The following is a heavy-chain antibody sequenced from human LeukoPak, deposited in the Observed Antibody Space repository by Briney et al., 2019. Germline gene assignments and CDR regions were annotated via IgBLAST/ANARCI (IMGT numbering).Heavy chain of an antibody. CDR1: GGSFIGYS. J-gene: IGHJ6*04. Sequence: SETLSLTCAVYGGSFIGYSLTWIRQPPGMGLEWIGEINHSGITHFNPSLKSRVIISVDTSNKQLFLKLTSVTAADTAVYYCAKKKVDVSGSQYYYYYGLDVWGEGTAVTVSS. D-gene: IGHD2-15*01. CDR2: INHSGIT. CDR3: AKKKVDVSGSQYYYYYGLDV. V-gene: IGHV4-34*01.